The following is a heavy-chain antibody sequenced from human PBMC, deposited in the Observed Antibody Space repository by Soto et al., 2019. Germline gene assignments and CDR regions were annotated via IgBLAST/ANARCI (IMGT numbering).Heavy chain of an antibody. J-gene: IGHJ5*02. CDR3: ASSQGSSSYNWFDP. CDR2: INHSGST. D-gene: IGHD6-6*01. Sequence: SETLSLTCAVYGGSFSGYYWSWIRQPPGKGLEWIGEINHSGSTNYNPSLKSRVTISVDTSRNQFSLKLSSVTAADTAVYYCASSQGSSSYNWFDPWGQGTLVTVSS. V-gene: IGHV4-34*01. CDR1: GGSFSGYY.